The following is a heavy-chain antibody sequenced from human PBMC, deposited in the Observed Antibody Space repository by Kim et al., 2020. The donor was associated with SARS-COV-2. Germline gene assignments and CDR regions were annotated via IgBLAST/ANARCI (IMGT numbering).Heavy chain of an antibody. CDR2: IKQDGSEK. CDR3: ARQRAHYDILTGYLNWFDH. CDR1: GFTFISYW. Sequence: GGSLRLSCAASGFTFISYWMSWVRQAPGKGLEWVANIKQDGSEKYYVDSVKGRFTISRDNAKNSLYLQMNSLRAEDTAVYYCARQRAHYDILTGYLNWFDHWGKGTLVTVSS. J-gene: IGHJ5*02. V-gene: IGHV3-7*03. D-gene: IGHD3-9*01.